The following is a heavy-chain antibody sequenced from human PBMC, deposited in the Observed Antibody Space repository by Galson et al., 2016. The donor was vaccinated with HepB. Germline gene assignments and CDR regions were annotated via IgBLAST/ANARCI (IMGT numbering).Heavy chain of an antibody. V-gene: IGHV3-48*02. CDR2: ISGSSAMI. D-gene: IGHD1-26*01. Sequence: SLRLSCAGSGFIFSSHSMNWVRQAPGKGLEWVSYISGSSAMIYYADSVKGRFTISKDNAKNSLFLQMNNLRDEDTAFYYCTGERRASGDYWGQGALVTVSS. CDR1: GFIFSSHS. J-gene: IGHJ4*02. CDR3: TGERRASGDY.